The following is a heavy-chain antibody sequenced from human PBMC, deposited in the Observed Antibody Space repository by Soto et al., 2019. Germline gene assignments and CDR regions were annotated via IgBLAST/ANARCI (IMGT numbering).Heavy chain of an antibody. Sequence: GASVKVSCKASGYTFTSYYMHWVRQAPGQGLEWMGIINPSGGSTSYAQKFQGRATMTRDTSTSTVYMELSSLRSEDTAVYYCARGYCSGGSCYSPNWFDPWGQGTLVTVSS. D-gene: IGHD2-15*01. CDR3: ARGYCSGGSCYSPNWFDP. J-gene: IGHJ5*02. V-gene: IGHV1-46*01. CDR2: INPSGGST. CDR1: GYTFTSYY.